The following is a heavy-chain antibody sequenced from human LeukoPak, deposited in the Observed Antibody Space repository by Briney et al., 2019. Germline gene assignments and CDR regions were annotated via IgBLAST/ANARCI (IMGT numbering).Heavy chain of an antibody. D-gene: IGHD3-9*01. J-gene: IGHJ5*02. CDR2: FDPEDGET. CDR3: ATVRVLRYFDWLSITNWFDP. Sequence: GASVKVSCKVSGYTLTELSMHWVRQAPGKGLEWMGGFDPEDGETIYAQKFQGRVTMTEDTSTDTAYMELSSLRSEDTAVYYCATVRVLRYFDWLSITNWFDPWGQGTLVTVSS. V-gene: IGHV1-24*01. CDR1: GYTLTELS.